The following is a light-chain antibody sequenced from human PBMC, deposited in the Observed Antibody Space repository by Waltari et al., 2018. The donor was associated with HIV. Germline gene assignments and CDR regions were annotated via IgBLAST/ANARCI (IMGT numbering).Light chain of an antibody. V-gene: IGKV3-20*01. CDR3: QQCATSPWT. Sequence: VLTQSPGTLSLSPGDRAILSCRASQSVSANFLGWYQQRPGQAPRLLVHGASRRATATPARFSCGGSGTDITLIISRLQPEDFAVYYCQQCATSPWTFGQGTTV. J-gene: IGKJ1*01. CDR2: GAS. CDR1: QSVSANF.